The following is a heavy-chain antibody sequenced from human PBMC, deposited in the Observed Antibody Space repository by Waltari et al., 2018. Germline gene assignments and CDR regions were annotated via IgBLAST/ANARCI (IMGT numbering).Heavy chain of an antibody. D-gene: IGHD2-15*01. J-gene: IGHJ2*01. Sequence: QVQLVQSGAEVKKPGASVKVSCKASGYTFTSYAMHWVRQAPGQRLEWMGWINAGNGNTKYSQKFQGRVTITRDTSASTAYMELSSLRSEDTAVYYCAGGVEADQGYFDLWGRGTLVTVSS. CDR1: GYTFTSYA. CDR3: AGGVEADQGYFDL. CDR2: INAGNGNT. V-gene: IGHV1-3*01.